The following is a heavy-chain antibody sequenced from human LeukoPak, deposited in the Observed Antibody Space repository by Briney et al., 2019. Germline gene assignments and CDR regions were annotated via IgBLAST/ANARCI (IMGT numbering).Heavy chain of an antibody. CDR3: ARDGCSGWCSGYDY. D-gene: IGHD6-19*01. Sequence: GASVKVSCKASGYTFTGYYMHWVRQAPGQGLEWMGWINPNSGGANYAQKFQGRVTMTRDTSISTAYMELSRLRSDDTAVYYCARDGCSGWCSGYDYWGQGTLVTVSS. CDR2: INPNSGGA. CDR1: GYTFTGYY. V-gene: IGHV1-2*02. J-gene: IGHJ4*02.